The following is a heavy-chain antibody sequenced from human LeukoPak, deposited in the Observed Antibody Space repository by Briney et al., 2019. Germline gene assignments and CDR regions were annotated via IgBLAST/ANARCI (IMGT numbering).Heavy chain of an antibody. CDR1: GGSISSGDYY. D-gene: IGHD2-15*01. Sequence: PSETLSLICTVSGGSISSGDYYWSWIRQPPGKGLEWIGYIYYSGSTYYNPSLKSRVTISVDTSKNQFSLKLSSVTAADTAVYYCADYCSGGSCSYAFDIWGQGTMVTVSS. V-gene: IGHV4-30-4*01. CDR2: IYYSGST. J-gene: IGHJ3*02. CDR3: ADYCSGGSCSYAFDI.